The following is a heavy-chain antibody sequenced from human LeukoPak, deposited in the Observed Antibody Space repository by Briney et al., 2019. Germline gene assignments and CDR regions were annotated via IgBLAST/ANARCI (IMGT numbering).Heavy chain of an antibody. CDR3: ARSSRGMIVVAYEGAFDI. J-gene: IGHJ3*02. D-gene: IGHD3-22*01. CDR2: IYTSGST. CDR1: GGSISSGSYY. V-gene: IGHV4-61*02. Sequence: PSQTLSLTCTVSGGSISSGSYYWSWIRQPAGKGLEWIGRIYTSGSTNYNPSLKSRVTISVDTSKNQFSLKLSSVTAADTAVYYCARSSRGMIVVAYEGAFDIWGQGTMVTVSS.